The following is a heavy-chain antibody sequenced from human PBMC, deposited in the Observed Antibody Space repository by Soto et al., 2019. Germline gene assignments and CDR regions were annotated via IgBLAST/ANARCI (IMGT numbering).Heavy chain of an antibody. D-gene: IGHD3-3*01. Sequence: GGSLRLSCAASGFTFSTHGMHWVRQAPGKGPEWVAVISHDGSKKYYVESVEGRFSISRDNSKSIVHLQMNNVRTEDTAVYYCAKDRGPYYVFWSGKRGFAPWGQGPRLTVSS. CDR3: AKDRGPYYVFWSGKRGFAP. J-gene: IGHJ5*02. CDR2: ISHDGSKK. CDR1: GFTFSTHG. V-gene: IGHV3-30*18.